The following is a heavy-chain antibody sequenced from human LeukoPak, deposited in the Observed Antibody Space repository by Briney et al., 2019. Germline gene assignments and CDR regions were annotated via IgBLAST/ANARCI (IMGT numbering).Heavy chain of an antibody. V-gene: IGHV3-30*03. J-gene: IGHJ6*02. CDR2: ISYDGNNK. Sequence: PGGSLRLSCAASGFTFSSYGMHWVRQVPGKGLEWVAVISYDGNNKYYADSVKGRFTISRDNSKNTLYLQMNSLRAEDTAVYYCARVGQDYYYGMDVWGQGTTVTVSS. CDR1: GFTFSSYG. CDR3: ARVGQDYYYGMDV.